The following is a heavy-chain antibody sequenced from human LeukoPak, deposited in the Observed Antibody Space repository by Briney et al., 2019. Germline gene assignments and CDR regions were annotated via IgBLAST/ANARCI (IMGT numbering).Heavy chain of an antibody. Sequence: GGSLRLSCAASGFTFSSYGMHWVRQAPGKGLEWVAFIRYDGSNKYYADSVKGRFTISRDNSKNTLYLQMNSLRAEDTAVYYCAKVNSSVWYYFDYWGQGTLVTVSS. J-gene: IGHJ4*02. V-gene: IGHV3-30*02. D-gene: IGHD6-19*01. CDR3: AKVNSSVWYYFDY. CDR1: GFTFSSYG. CDR2: IRYDGSNK.